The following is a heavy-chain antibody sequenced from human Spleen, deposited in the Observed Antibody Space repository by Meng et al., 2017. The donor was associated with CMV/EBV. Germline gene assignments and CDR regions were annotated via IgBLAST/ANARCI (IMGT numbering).Heavy chain of an antibody. CDR1: GGTFSSYA. CDR2: INPNSGGT. D-gene: IGHD3-22*01. CDR3: ARSYDSSAYCGDYYGMDV. Sequence: ASVKVSCKASGGTFSSYAISWVRQAPGQGLEWMGWINPNSGGTNCAQKFQGRVTMTRDTSVSTAYMELSRLISDDTAVYYCARSYDSSAYCGDYYGMDVWGQGTTVTVSS. J-gene: IGHJ6*02. V-gene: IGHV1-2*02.